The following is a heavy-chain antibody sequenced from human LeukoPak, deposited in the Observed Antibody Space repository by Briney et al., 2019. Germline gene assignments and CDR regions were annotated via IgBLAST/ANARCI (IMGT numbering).Heavy chain of an antibody. V-gene: IGHV3-66*02. CDR1: GFTVSGNY. CDR3: ARGITGTNNWFDP. J-gene: IGHJ5*02. Sequence: GESLRLSCAPSGFTVSGNYMSWVRQAPGKGLEWVSLIYSGGGTYYADSVKGRFTISRDNSKNTLYLQMNSLRAEDTAVYDCARGITGTNNWFDPWGQGTLVTVSS. CDR2: IYSGGGT. D-gene: IGHD1/OR15-1a*01.